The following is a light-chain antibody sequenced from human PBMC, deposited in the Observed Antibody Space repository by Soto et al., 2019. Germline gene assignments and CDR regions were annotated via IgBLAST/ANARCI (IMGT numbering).Light chain of an antibody. J-gene: IGKJ4*01. V-gene: IGKV3-11*01. Sequence: EIVLTQSPATLSLSPGERATLSCRASQSVSSYLVWYQQKPGQAPRLLLYDASNRATGIPARFSGSGSGTDFTLTIGSLEPEDSAVYYCQQRSSWPLTFGGGNKVEIK. CDR2: DAS. CDR3: QQRSSWPLT. CDR1: QSVSSY.